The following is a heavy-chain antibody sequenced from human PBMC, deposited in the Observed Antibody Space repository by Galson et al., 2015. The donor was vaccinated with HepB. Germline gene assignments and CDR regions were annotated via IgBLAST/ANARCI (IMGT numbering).Heavy chain of an antibody. CDR2: IYSGGSS. CDR1: GFTVRSPY. V-gene: IGHV3-53*01. J-gene: IGHJ3*02. D-gene: IGHD6-13*01. CDR3: ASGTTIAADLDAFDI. Sequence: SLRLSCAASGFTVRSPYMRCVRQAPGKGLACVSVIYSGGSSYYADSVKGRFPISRDNSKNTLNLHMNSLRAEDTAVYYCASGTTIAADLDAFDICGQGTMVTVSS.